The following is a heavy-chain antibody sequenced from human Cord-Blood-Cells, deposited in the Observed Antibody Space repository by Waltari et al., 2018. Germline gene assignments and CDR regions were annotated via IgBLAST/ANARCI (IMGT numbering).Heavy chain of an antibody. V-gene: IGHV4-38-2*01. Sequence: QVQLQESGPGLVKPSETLSLTCAVSGYSISRGYYWGWIRQPPGKGLEWIGSIYHSGSTYYNPSLKSRVTISVDTSKNQFSLKLSSVTAADTAVYYCARRTGEFDYWGQGTLVTVSS. D-gene: IGHD7-27*01. J-gene: IGHJ4*02. CDR3: ARRTGEFDY. CDR2: IYHSGST. CDR1: GYSISRGYY.